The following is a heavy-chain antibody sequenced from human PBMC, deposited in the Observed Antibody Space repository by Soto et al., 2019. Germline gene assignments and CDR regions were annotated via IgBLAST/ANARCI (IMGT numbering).Heavy chain of an antibody. Sequence: PGGSLRLSCAVSGFTFSDHYMSWIRQAPGKGLEWVSYISNGGDSKYYADSVKGRLTISRDNAKNSLYLQMNSLRAEDTAVYYCARGWRSPTYWGQGTLVTVSS. V-gene: IGHV3-11*01. D-gene: IGHD3-22*01. CDR2: ISNGGDSK. J-gene: IGHJ4*02. CDR1: GFTFSDHY. CDR3: ARGWRSPTY.